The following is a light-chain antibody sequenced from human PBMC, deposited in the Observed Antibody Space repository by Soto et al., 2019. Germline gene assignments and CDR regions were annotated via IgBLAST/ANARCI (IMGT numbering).Light chain of an antibody. J-gene: IGKJ1*01. CDR3: QRYDTSPT. CDR2: GAS. V-gene: IGKV3-20*01. CDR1: QTVSNNY. Sequence: EIVLTQSPGTLSLSAGERATLSCRASQTVSNNYLAWYQQKPGQGPTVLLYGASNRATGIPDRFSGSGSGTDFTLTISRLEPEDFAVYYCQRYDTSPTFGQGTRVEIK.